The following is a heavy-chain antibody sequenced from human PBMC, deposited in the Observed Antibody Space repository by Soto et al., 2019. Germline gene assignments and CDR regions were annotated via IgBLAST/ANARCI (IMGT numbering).Heavy chain of an antibody. D-gene: IGHD3-3*01. CDR2: ISDDGSNK. CDR3: TKRRNVLRFLEWSSGMEV. J-gene: IGHJ6*02. CDR1: GFTFSTYG. V-gene: IGHV3-30*18. Sequence: PGGSLRLSCVGSGFTFSTYGMHWVRPAPGKGLEWVAFISDDGSNKYYADSMRGRFTMSRDNSKRTLYLQMSSLRVEDTAVYYCTKRRNVLRFLEWSSGMEVWGQGTTVPVSS.